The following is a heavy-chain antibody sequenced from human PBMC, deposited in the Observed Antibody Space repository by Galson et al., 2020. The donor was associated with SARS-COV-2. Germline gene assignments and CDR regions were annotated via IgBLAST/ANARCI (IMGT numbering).Heavy chain of an antibody. V-gene: IGHV3-48*03. CDR3: ARRGVMATILNSLDWAYYYYMDV. J-gene: IGHJ6*03. D-gene: IGHD3-16*01. Sequence: GESLKISCAASGFTFSSYEMNWVRQAPGKGLEWVSYISSSGSTIYYADSVKGRFTISRDNAKNSLYLQMNSLRAEDTAVYYCARRGVMATILNSLDWAYYYYMDVWGKGTTVTVSS. CDR1: GFTFSSYE. CDR2: ISSSGSTI.